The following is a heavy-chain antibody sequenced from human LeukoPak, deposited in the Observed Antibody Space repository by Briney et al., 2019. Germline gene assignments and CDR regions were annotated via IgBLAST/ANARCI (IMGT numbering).Heavy chain of an antibody. CDR1: GGSISSSNW. CDR3: ARRRYDFWSGSRHLRLDV. J-gene: IGHJ6*04. CDR2: IYHSGST. D-gene: IGHD3-3*01. V-gene: IGHV4-4*02. Sequence: SGTLSLTCAVSGGSISSSNWWSWVRQPPGKGLEWIGEIYHSGSTNYNPSLKSRVTISVDTSKNQFSLKLSSVTAADTAVYYCARRRYDFWSGSRHLRLDVWAKGPRSPSPQ.